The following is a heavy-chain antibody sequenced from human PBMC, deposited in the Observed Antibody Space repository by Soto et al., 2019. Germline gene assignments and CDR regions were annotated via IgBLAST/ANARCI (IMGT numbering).Heavy chain of an antibody. V-gene: IGHV1-18*01. CDR2: ISAYNGNT. CDR1: GYTFTSYG. CDR3: AREDNSSGDY. D-gene: IGHD3-22*01. J-gene: IGHJ4*02. Sequence: ASVKVSCKASGYTFTSYGIIWVRQAPGQGLECMGWISAYNGNTNYAQKLQGRVTMTTDTSTSTAYMELRSLRSDDTGAYYCAREDNSSGDYWGQGTLVIVSS.